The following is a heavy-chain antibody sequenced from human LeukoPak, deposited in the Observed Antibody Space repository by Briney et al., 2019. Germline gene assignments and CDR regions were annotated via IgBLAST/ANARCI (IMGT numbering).Heavy chain of an antibody. CDR1: GYTFTSYD. CDR2: MNPNSGNT. D-gene: IGHD6-13*01. Sequence: ASVKVSCKASGYTFTSYDINWVRQATGQGLEWMGWMNPNSGNTGYAQKFQGRVTVTRNASISTAYMELSSLRSEDTAVYYCARSGYLLAAAASYWGQGTLVTVSS. J-gene: IGHJ4*02. CDR3: ARSGYLLAAAASY. V-gene: IGHV1-8*01.